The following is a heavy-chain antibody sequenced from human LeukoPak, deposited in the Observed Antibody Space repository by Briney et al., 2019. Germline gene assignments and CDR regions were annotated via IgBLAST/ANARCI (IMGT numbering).Heavy chain of an antibody. CDR2: ISSSSSTI. D-gene: IGHD6-13*01. Sequence: GGSLRLPCAASGFTFSSYSMNWVRQAPGRGLEWVSYISSSSSTIYYADSVKGRFTISRDNAKNSLYLQMNSLRAEDTAVYYCARDTGSWYHDYWGQGTLVTVSS. CDR1: GFTFSSYS. V-gene: IGHV3-48*01. J-gene: IGHJ4*02. CDR3: ARDTGSWYHDY.